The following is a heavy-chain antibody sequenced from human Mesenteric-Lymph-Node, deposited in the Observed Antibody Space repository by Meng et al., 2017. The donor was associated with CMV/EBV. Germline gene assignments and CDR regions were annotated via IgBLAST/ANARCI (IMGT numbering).Heavy chain of an antibody. CDR1: YSVNVFY. Sequence: YSVNVFYIHWVRQAPGQGLEWLGWVNPNSGDTNYAQKFQGRVAMTRDPSISTAYMELSGLRSDDTAVYYCARDGVLCGDTTCRGFYSWGQGTLVTVSS. CDR2: VNPNSGDT. J-gene: IGHJ5*02. CDR3: ARDGVLCGDTTCRGFYS. D-gene: IGHD2-21*01. V-gene: IGHV1-2*02.